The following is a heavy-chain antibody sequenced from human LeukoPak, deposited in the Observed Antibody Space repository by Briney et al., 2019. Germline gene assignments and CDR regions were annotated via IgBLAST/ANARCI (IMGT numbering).Heavy chain of an antibody. Sequence: GGSLRLSCAASGFTFSSYSMNWVRQAPGKGLEWVSYISSSSSTIYYADSVKGRFTISRDNAKNSLYLQMNSLRAEDTAVYYCARDGGFIAARDAFDIWGQGTMVTVSS. V-gene: IGHV3-48*01. CDR2: ISSSSSTI. J-gene: IGHJ3*02. D-gene: IGHD6-6*01. CDR1: GFTFSSYS. CDR3: ARDGGFIAARDAFDI.